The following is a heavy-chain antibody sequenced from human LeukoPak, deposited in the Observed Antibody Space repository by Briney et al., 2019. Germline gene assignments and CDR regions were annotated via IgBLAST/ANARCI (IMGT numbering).Heavy chain of an antibody. CDR3: ARPLLRGDYFDY. CDR1: GGSISSSSYY. Sequence: SETLSLTCTVSGGSISSSSYYWGWIRQPPGKGLEWIGSIYYSGSTYYNPSLKSRVTISVDTSKNQFSLKLSSVTAADTVVYYCARPLLRGDYFDYWGQGTLVTVSS. CDR2: IYYSGST. J-gene: IGHJ4*02. V-gene: IGHV4-39*01. D-gene: IGHD1-26*01.